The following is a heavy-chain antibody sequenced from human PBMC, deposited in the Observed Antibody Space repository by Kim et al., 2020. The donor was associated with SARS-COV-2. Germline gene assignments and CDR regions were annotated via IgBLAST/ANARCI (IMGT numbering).Heavy chain of an antibody. CDR1: GFTFSSYG. D-gene: IGHD3-10*01. CDR2: ISSSSSTI. Sequence: GGSLRLSCAASGFTFSSYGMNWVRQAPGKGLEWVSYISSSSSTIYYADSVKGRFTISRDNAKNSLYLQMNSLRAEDTAVYYCARSITMVRGVIPYYYGMGVGRQGTAV. CDR3: ARSITMVRGVIPYYYGMGV. V-gene: IGHV3-48*03. J-gene: IGHJ6*02.